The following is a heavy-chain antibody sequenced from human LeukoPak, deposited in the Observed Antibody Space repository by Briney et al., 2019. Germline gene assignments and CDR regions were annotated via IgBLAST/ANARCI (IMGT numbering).Heavy chain of an antibody. CDR2: INPSGGST. V-gene: IGHV1-46*01. CDR1: GYSFINYY. Sequence: GASVKVSCKASGYSFINYYIHWVRQAPGQGLEWMGIINPSGGSTSYAQKFQGRVTMTRDMSTSTVYMELSSLRSEDTAVYYCAMWEIDYWGQGTLVTVSS. CDR3: AMWEIDY. D-gene: IGHD1-26*01. J-gene: IGHJ4*02.